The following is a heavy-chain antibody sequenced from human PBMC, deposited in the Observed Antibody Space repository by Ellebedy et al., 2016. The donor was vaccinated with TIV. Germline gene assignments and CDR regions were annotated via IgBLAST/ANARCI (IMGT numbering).Heavy chain of an antibody. J-gene: IGHJ3*02. CDR3: ASRAIVGMGIDAFDI. V-gene: IGHV4-59*01. CDR2: IYYSGST. Sequence: SETLSLXXTVSGGSISSYYWSWIRQPPGKGLEWIGYIYYSGSTNYNPSLKSRVTISVDTSKNQFSLKLSSVTVADTAVYYCASRAIVGMGIDAFDIWGQGTMVTVSS. CDR1: GGSISSYY. D-gene: IGHD3-3*01.